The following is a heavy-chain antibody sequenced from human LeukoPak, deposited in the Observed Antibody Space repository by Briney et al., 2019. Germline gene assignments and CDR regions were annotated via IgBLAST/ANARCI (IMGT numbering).Heavy chain of an antibody. V-gene: IGHV4-39*01. CDR2: IYYSGST. CDR3: AKNKGSYQYNYYGMEV. Sequence: SETLSLTCTVSGGSISSSSYYWGWIRQPPGKGLEWIGSIYYSGSTYYNPSLKSRVTISVDTSKNQFSLKLSSVTAADTAMYYCAKNKGSYQYNYYGMEVWGQGTTVSVSS. J-gene: IGHJ6*02. D-gene: IGHD3-10*01. CDR1: GGSISSSSYY.